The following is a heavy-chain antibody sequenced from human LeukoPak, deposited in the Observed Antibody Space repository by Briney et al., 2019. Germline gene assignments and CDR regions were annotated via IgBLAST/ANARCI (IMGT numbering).Heavy chain of an antibody. Sequence: GASAKVSCKASGYSFSRYGISWVRQAPGQGLEWMGWIRTYNGNTNYAQKFQGRVTMTTDTSTNTAYMELRSLRSDDTAVYYCARDLDYYDSSGSGGFDPWGQGTLVTVSS. J-gene: IGHJ5*02. D-gene: IGHD3-22*01. V-gene: IGHV1-18*01. CDR2: IRTYNGNT. CDR3: ARDLDYYDSSGSGGFDP. CDR1: GYSFSRYG.